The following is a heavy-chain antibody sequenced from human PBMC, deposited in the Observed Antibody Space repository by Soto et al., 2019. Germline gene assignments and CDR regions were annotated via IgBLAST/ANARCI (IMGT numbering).Heavy chain of an antibody. CDR2: IWYDGSNK. Sequence: QVQLVESGGGVVQPGRSLRLSCAASGFTFSSYGMHWGRQAPGKGLEWVAVIWYDGSNKYYADSVKGRFTISRDNSKNSLYLQMNSLRAEDTAVYSCARDLSGSYLDYWGQGTLVTVSS. J-gene: IGHJ4*02. CDR3: ARDLSGSYLDY. D-gene: IGHD1-26*01. V-gene: IGHV3-33*01. CDR1: GFTFSSYG.